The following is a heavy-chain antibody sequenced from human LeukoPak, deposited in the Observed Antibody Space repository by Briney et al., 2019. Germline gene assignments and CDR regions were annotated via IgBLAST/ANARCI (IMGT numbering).Heavy chain of an antibody. D-gene: IGHD4-17*01. Sequence: PGRSLRLSCAGSGFTFRNGMHWVRQAPGQGLEWVAGIANDGSRKHYADSVKGRFTISRDNSKNTMYLQMDSLRAEETALYYCAKDEGSYGLDFWRQGVLVTVSP. CDR3: AKDEGSYGLDF. CDR2: IANDGSRK. CDR1: GFTFRNG. J-gene: IGHJ4*02. V-gene: IGHV3-30*18.